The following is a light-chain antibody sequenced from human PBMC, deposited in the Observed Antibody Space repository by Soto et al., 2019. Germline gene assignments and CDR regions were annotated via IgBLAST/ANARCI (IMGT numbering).Light chain of an antibody. CDR1: QSVSSSS. CDR3: QQYGSSPKT. V-gene: IGKV3-20*01. CDR2: GAS. J-gene: IGKJ2*01. Sequence: EIVLTQSPGTLSLSPVERATLSCRASQSVSSSSLAWYQQKPGQAPRLLIYGASSRATGIPDRFSGSGSGTDFTLTISRLEPEDVAVYYCQQYGSSPKTFGQGTKLEIK.